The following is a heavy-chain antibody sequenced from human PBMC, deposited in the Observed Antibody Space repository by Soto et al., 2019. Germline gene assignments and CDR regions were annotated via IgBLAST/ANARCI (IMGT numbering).Heavy chain of an antibody. D-gene: IGHD1-26*01. CDR1: GFAFSKFG. V-gene: IGHV3-30*18. CDR2: ISYDGSYQ. J-gene: IGHJ4*02. Sequence: GGSLRLSCEASGFAFSKFGMHWVRQAPGKGLEWVAFISYDGSYQYYADSVQGRLTITRDNSMNTLNMQLNSLRREDTAVYYCAKGGEVGGVLGDHWGQGTLVTVSS. CDR3: AKGGEVGGVLGDH.